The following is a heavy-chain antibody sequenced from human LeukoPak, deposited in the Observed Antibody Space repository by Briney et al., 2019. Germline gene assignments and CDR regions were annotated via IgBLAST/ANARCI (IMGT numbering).Heavy chain of an antibody. CDR3: AREDLGAAYFDF. V-gene: IGHV6-1*01. D-gene: IGHD3-16*01. CDR1: GDSVSTNNVA. Sequence: SQTLSLTCVISGDSVSTNNVAWNWIRQSPSRGLEWLGRTYYRSKWYNDYAVSVKSRITVNPDTSKNQFSLQLNSVTPDDTAIYYCAREDLGAAYFDFWGQGTLVTVSS. CDR2: TYYRSKWYN. J-gene: IGHJ4*02.